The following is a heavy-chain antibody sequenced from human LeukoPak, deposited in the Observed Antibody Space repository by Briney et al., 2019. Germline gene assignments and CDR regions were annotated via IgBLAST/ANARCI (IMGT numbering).Heavy chain of an antibody. CDR2: INWNGGST. CDR1: GFTFDDYG. D-gene: IGHD4-17*01. J-gene: IGHJ1*01. Sequence: PGGSLRLSCAASGFTFDDYGMSWVRQAPGKGLEWGSGINWNGGSTVYADSVKGRFTISRDNAKNSLYLQMNSLRAEDTALYYCAIYGDYGTTEYFQHWGQGTLVTVSS. CDR3: AIYGDYGTTEYFQH. V-gene: IGHV3-20*04.